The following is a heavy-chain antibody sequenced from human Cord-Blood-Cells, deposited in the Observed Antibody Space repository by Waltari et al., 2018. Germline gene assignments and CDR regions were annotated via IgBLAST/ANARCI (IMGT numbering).Heavy chain of an antibody. Sequence: QVQLQESGPGLVKPSETLSLTCTVSGYSISSGYYWGWIRQPPGKGLEWIGSIYDSGGTTTNPSRKSRFTITVDTSKNQFSLKLSSVTAADTAVYYCARTDCSSTSCYTGYWYFDLWGRGTLVTVSS. D-gene: IGHD2-2*02. J-gene: IGHJ2*01. CDR3: ARTDCSSTSCYTGYWYFDL. CDR2: IYDSGGT. V-gene: IGHV4-38-2*02. CDR1: GYSISSGYY.